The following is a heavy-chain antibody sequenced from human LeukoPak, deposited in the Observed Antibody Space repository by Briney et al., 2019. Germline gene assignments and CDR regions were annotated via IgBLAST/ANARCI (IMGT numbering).Heavy chain of an antibody. V-gene: IGHV3-53*01. CDR2: IYSGGIT. CDR3: ARVVGATTSPWLYFDY. J-gene: IGHJ4*02. CDR1: GFTVSSNY. Sequence: PGGSLRLSCAASGFTVSSNYMTWVRQTPGKGLGWVSVIYSGGITYYADSVKGRFTISRDNSKNTLYLQMNSLRAEDTAVYYCARVVGATTSPWLYFDYWGQGTLVTVSS. D-gene: IGHD1-26*01.